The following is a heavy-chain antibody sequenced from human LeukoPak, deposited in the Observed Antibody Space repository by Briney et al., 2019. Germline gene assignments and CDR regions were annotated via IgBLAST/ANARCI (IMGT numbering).Heavy chain of an antibody. CDR2: ISTSSTYI. J-gene: IGHJ4*02. D-gene: IGHD1-26*01. Sequence: GGSLRLSCAASGFTFSSYNMNWVRQAPGKGLEWVSSISTSSTYIYYADSVKGRFTISRDNAENSLYLEMNSLRVEDTAIYYCVRDRGSYRPIDYWGQGTLVTVSS. CDR1: GFTFSSYN. CDR3: VRDRGSYRPIDY. V-gene: IGHV3-21*01.